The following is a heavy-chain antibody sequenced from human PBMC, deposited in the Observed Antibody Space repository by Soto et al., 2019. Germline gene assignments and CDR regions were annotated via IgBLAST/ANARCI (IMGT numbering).Heavy chain of an antibody. CDR1: GFTFRSFT. J-gene: IGHJ5*02. CDR3: TRDASRDSSARGWFDP. Sequence: LSCAASGFTFRSFTMNWVRQAPGKGLEWVSTISSNSAYIYYTDALRGRFTISRDNAKNSLHLQMNSLRAEDTAVYYCTRDASRDSSARGWFDPWGPGTLVTVSS. D-gene: IGHD6-13*01. V-gene: IGHV3-21*01. CDR2: ISSNSAYI.